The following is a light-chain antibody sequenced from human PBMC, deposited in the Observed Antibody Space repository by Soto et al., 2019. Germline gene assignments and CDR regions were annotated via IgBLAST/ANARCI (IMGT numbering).Light chain of an antibody. V-gene: IGKV1-12*02. CDR2: GAS. Sequence: DIQMTQSPSSVSASVGDRVTITCRASQGISTWLAWYQQKPGKAPKLLIYGASNLQTGVPSRFSGSGSGTDFTLTISRLQPEDFAHYFCHQYNSFPSTFGQGTRLEIK. CDR3: HQYNSFPST. J-gene: IGKJ5*01. CDR1: QGISTW.